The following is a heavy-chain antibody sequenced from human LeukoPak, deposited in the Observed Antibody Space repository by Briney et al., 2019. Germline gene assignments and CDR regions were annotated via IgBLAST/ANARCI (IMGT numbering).Heavy chain of an antibody. CDR1: GFTFSSYD. D-gene: IGHD6-13*01. CDR2: ISGSGDST. J-gene: IGHJ4*02. Sequence: GGSLRLSCSASGFTFSSYDMSWVRQAPGKGLEWVSAISGSGDSTYYADSVKGRFTISRDNSKNTLYLQMNSLKTEDTAVYYCAAERYSSTWYFDYWGQGILVAVSS. CDR3: AAERYSSTWYFDY. V-gene: IGHV3-23*01.